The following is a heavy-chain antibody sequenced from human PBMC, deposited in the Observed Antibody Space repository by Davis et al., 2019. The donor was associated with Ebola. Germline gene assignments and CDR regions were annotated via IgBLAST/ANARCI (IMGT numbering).Heavy chain of an antibody. CDR2: INHSGST. J-gene: IGHJ4*02. Sequence: PSETLSLTCAVYGGSFSGYYWSWIRQPPGKGLEWIGEINHSGSTNYNPSLKSRVTISVDTSKNQFSLKLSSVTAADTAVYYCARGRLYGVVVPAAIPFDYWGQGTLVTVSS. V-gene: IGHV4-34*01. CDR1: GGSFSGYY. D-gene: IGHD2-2*02. CDR3: ARGRLYGVVVPAAIPFDY.